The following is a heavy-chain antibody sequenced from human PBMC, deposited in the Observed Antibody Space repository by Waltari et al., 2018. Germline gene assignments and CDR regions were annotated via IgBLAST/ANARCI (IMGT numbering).Heavy chain of an antibody. CDR3: ARVGDGSTTYYYYYYGMDV. J-gene: IGHJ6*02. V-gene: IGHV1-69*12. D-gene: IGHD1-26*01. CDR2: IIPIFGTA. CDR1: GGTFNSYA. Sequence: QVQLVQSGAEVKKPGSSVQVSCKASGGTFNSYALSWGRQDPGQGLEWMGGIIPIFGTANYAQKFQGRVTITADESTSTAYMELSSLRSEDTAVYYCARVGDGSTTYYYYYYGMDVWGQGTTVTVSS.